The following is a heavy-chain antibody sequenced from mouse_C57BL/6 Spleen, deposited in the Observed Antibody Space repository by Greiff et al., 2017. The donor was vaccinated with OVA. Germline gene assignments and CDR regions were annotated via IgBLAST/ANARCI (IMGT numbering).Heavy chain of an antibody. Sequence: EVKLMESGPELVKPGASVKISCKASGYSFTDYNMNWVKQSNGKSLEWIGVINPNYGTTSYNQKFKGKATLTVDQSSSTAYMQLNSLTSEDSAVYYCAREEDYYGSSYPFAYWGQGTLVTVSA. V-gene: IGHV1-39*01. J-gene: IGHJ3*01. CDR1: GYSFTDYN. CDR3: AREEDYYGSSYPFAY. D-gene: IGHD1-1*01. CDR2: INPNYGTT.